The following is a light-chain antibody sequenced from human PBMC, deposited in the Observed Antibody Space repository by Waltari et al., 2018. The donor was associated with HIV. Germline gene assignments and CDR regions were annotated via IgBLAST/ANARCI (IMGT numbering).Light chain of an antibody. CDR3: VLNLGRGIVV. V-gene: IGLV8-61*01. Sequence: QTVVTQEPSFSVSPGGTVTLTCGLSSGSVSARNYASWYQQIPGQAQLTFIPSTNTRSSRVPDRFAGSILGNKAALTITGAQADDESDYYCVLNLGRGIVVFGGGTKLSVL. CDR1: SGSVSARNY. CDR2: STN. J-gene: IGLJ2*01.